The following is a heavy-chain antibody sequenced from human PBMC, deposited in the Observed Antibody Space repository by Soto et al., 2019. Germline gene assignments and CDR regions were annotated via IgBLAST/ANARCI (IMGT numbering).Heavy chain of an antibody. D-gene: IGHD3-16*01. Sequence: VQLLESGGGLVQPGGSLRLSCAASGFTFSSYAMSWVRQAPGKGLEWVSAISVSGGSTFYADSVKGRFTISRDNSKNTLHLEMNSLRAEDTALYYCAKARGGYSYYGLDVWGQGSTVTVSS. CDR2: ISVSGGST. J-gene: IGHJ6*02. CDR3: AKARGGYSYYGLDV. CDR1: GFTFSSYA. V-gene: IGHV3-23*01.